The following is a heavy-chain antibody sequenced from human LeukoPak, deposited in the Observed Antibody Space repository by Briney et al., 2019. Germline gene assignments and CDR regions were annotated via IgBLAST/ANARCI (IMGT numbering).Heavy chain of an antibody. CDR2: VNGNGGSA. D-gene: IGHD4-23*01. CDR1: GFSFSTYA. V-gene: IGHV3-23*01. CDR3: ARETPVVTQADFDY. J-gene: IGHJ4*02. Sequence: GGSLRLSCAASGFSFSTYAMSWVRQAPGKGLEWVSGVNGNGGSASYADSVKGRFTIFRDNSKNTVYLQMNSLRVEDTAVYYCARETPVVTQADFDYWGQGTLVTVSS.